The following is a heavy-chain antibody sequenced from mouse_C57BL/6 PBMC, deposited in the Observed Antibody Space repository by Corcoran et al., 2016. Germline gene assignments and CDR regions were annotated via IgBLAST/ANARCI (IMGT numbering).Heavy chain of an antibody. CDR3: ARRWLLAY. V-gene: IGHV1-26*01. J-gene: IGHJ3*01. CDR2: INPNNGGT. CDR1: GYTFTDYY. D-gene: IGHD2-3*01. Sequence: EVPLQQSGPELVKPGASVKISCKASGYTFTDYYMNWVKQSHGKSLEWIGDINPNNGGTSYNQKFKGKATLTVDKSSSTAYMELRSLTSEDSAVYYCARRWLLAYWGQGTLVTVSA.